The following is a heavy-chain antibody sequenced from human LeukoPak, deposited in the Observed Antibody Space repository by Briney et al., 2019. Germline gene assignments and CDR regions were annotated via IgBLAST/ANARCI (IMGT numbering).Heavy chain of an antibody. Sequence: SETLSLTCSVSGGSISSGSYYWSWIRQPAGKGLEWIGRIYTSGSTNYNPSLKSRVTISVDTSKNQFSLKLRSVTAADTAVYYCARQYIDILTGYHRGELYWYFDLWGRGTLVTVSS. CDR3: ARQYIDILTGYHRGELYWYFDL. CDR2: IYTSGST. J-gene: IGHJ2*01. V-gene: IGHV4-61*02. CDR1: GGSISSGSYY. D-gene: IGHD3-9*01.